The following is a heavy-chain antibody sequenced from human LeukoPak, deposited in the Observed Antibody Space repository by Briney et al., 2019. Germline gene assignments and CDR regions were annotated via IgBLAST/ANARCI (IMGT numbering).Heavy chain of an antibody. D-gene: IGHD2-21*02. CDR1: GGSISGSSYY. J-gene: IGHJ4*02. V-gene: IGHV4-39*02. CDR3: ARDGRCGGDCYAS. CDR2: IYYSGNT. Sequence: SETLSLTCTISGGSISGSSYYWGWIRQPPGKGLEWIGSIYYSGNTYYNPSLKSRVTISVDTSKNQFSLKLSSVTAADTAVYYCARDGRCGGDCYASWGQGTLVTVSS.